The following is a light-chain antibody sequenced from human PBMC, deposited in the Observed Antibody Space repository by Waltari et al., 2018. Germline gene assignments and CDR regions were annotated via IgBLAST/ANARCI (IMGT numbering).Light chain of an antibody. J-gene: IGLJ3*02. V-gene: IGLV1-40*01. Sequence: HSVLTQPPSVSGPPGQRVTISCTGSGSNIGAGYDVHWYQQLPRAAPKLLIYGSTTRPLGVPDRFFGSTSGTSASLTITGLQAEDEADYYCQSYDTSLSVVFGGGTKLTVL. CDR3: QSYDTSLSVV. CDR2: GST. CDR1: GSNIGAGYD.